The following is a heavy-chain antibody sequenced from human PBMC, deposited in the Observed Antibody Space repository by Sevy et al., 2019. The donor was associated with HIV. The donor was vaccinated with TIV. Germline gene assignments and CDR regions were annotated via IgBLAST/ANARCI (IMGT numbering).Heavy chain of an antibody. CDR2: VYWDDDK. CDR1: GFSLKTSGVG. J-gene: IGHJ4*02. CDR3: AHRRQTHIAAAGLYSFDY. D-gene: IGHD6-13*01. V-gene: IGHV2-5*02. Sequence: SGPTLVKPTQTLTLTCTFSGFSLKTSGVGVGWIRQPPGKALEWLALVYWDDDKRYSPSLRSRLTITKDSSKNQVVLTMTDLDPVDTATYYCAHRRQTHIAAAGLYSFDYWGQGTLVTVSS.